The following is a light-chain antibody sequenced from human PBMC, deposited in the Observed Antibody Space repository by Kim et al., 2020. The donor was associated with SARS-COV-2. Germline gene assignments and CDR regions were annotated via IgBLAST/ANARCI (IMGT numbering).Light chain of an antibody. V-gene: IGKV1-39*01. CDR2: AAS. CDR3: QQSYSTPYT. J-gene: IGKJ2*01. CDR1: QSISSY. Sequence: SEYVGDRVTITCRASQSISSYLNWYQQKPGKAPKLLIYAASSLQSGVPSRFSGSGSGTDFTLTISSLQPEDFATYYCQQSYSTPYTLGQGTKLEI.